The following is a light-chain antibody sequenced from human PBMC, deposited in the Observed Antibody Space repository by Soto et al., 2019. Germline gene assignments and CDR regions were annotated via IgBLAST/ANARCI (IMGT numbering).Light chain of an antibody. J-gene: IGLJ2*01. V-gene: IGLV2-14*01. CDR2: DVS. Sequence: QSALTQTASVSGSPGQSITISCTGTSSDVGGYNYVSWYQQHPGKAPKLMIYDVSNRPSGVSNRFSGSKSGNTASLTISGLQAEDEADYYFSSYTSSSTLDLVFGGGTQLTVL. CDR1: SSDVGGYNY. CDR3: SSYTSSSTLDLV.